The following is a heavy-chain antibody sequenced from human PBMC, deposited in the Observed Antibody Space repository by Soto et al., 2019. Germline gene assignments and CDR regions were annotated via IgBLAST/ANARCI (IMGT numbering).Heavy chain of an antibody. V-gene: IGHV4-34*01. CDR2: INHSGST. CDR1: GGTFSGYC. Sequence: SETMSLTCAVDGGTFSGYCWSWIRQTTGKGLEWIGEINHSGSTNYNPSLKSRVTISVDTSKNQFSLKLSSVTAADTAVYYCASSLGAAGTMLGFYYYYGMDVWGQGTTVTVSS. J-gene: IGHJ6*02. CDR3: ASSLGAAGTMLGFYYYYGMDV. D-gene: IGHD6-13*01.